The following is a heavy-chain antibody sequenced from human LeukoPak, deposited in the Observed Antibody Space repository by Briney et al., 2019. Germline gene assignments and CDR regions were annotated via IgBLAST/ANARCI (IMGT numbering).Heavy chain of an antibody. CDR2: INAGNGNT. CDR3: ARADYYDSSGYYWGFDP. D-gene: IGHD3-22*01. CDR1: GYTFTSYA. J-gene: IGHJ5*02. V-gene: IGHV1-3*01. Sequence: ASVKVSCKASGYTFTSYAMHWVRQAPGQRLEWMGWINAGNGNTKYSQKFQGRVTMTRNTSISTAYMERSSLRSEDTAVYYCARADYYDSSGYYWGFDPWGQGTLVTVSS.